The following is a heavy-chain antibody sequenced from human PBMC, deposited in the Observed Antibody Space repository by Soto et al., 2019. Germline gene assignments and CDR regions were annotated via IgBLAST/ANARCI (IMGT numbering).Heavy chain of an antibody. CDR1: GGSISSYY. J-gene: IGHJ6*02. CDR2: ISYSGST. V-gene: IGHV4-59*01. CDR3: ARDRTYYDGGTDYFGMDV. Sequence: SETLSLTCTVSGGSISSYYWSWIRQPPGKGLEWIGYISYSGSTNYNPSLKSRVTISVDTSKNQFSLKLSSVTAADTAVYYCARDRTYYDGGTDYFGMDVWGRGTTVTVSS. D-gene: IGHD3-3*01.